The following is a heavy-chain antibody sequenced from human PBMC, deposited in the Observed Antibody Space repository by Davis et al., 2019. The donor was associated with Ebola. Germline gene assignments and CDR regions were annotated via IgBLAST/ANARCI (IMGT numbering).Heavy chain of an antibody. D-gene: IGHD3-3*01. Sequence: GGSLRLSCAASGFTFSSYAMHWVRQAPGKGLEWVAVIPYDGSNKYYADSVKGRFTISRDNSKNTLYLQMNSLRAEDTAVYYCARESITIFGVVIDYWGQGTLVTVSS. CDR1: GFTFSSYA. V-gene: IGHV3-30-3*01. CDR3: ARESITIFGVVIDY. J-gene: IGHJ4*02. CDR2: IPYDGSNK.